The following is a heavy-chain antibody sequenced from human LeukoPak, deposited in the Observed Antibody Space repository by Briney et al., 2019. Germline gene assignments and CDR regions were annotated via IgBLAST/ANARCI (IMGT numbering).Heavy chain of an antibody. CDR1: GFTFSSYA. Sequence: GRSLRLSCAASGFTFSSYAMHWVRQAPGKGLEWVAVISYDGSNKYYADSVKGRFTISRDNSKNTLYLQMNSLRAEDTAVYYCARDSGGGWLQPPGDYWGQGTLVTVSS. D-gene: IGHD5-24*01. CDR3: ARDSGGGWLQPPGDY. J-gene: IGHJ4*02. V-gene: IGHV3-30*04. CDR2: ISYDGSNK.